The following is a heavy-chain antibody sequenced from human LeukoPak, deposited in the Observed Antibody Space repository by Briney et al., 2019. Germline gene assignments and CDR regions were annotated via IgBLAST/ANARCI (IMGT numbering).Heavy chain of an antibody. CDR2: IYYSGST. CDR3: AGRPRRYSSSWYYAFDI. J-gene: IGHJ3*02. CDR1: GGSISSGDYY. Sequence: SETLSLTCTVSGGSISSGDYYWSWIRQPPGKGLEWIGYIYYSGSTNYNPSLKSRVTISVDTSKNQFSLKLSSVTAADTAVYYCAGRPRRYSSSWYYAFDIWGQGTMVTVSS. V-gene: IGHV4-61*08. D-gene: IGHD6-13*01.